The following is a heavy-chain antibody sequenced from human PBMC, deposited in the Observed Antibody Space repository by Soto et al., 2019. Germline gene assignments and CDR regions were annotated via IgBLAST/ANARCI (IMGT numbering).Heavy chain of an antibody. D-gene: IGHD2-8*01. CDR1: GLTFSAYG. J-gene: IGHJ3*02. CDR3: AKASHCNKGRCSLGLIGDRAFDI. V-gene: IGHV3-30*18. Sequence: QARLVESGGGVVQPGRSLRLSCEASGLTFSAYGMHWVRQAPGKGLEWVATISYDGSKKYFGDSVKGRFTISRDNSKSTLYLEMNSLRTEDKAVYYCAKASHCNKGRCSLGLIGDRAFDIWGPGTMVTVSS. CDR2: ISYDGSKK.